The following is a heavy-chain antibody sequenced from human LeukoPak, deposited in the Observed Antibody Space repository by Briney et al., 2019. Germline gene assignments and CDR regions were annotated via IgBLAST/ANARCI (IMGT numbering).Heavy chain of an antibody. D-gene: IGHD4/OR15-4a*01. V-gene: IGHV3-23*01. Sequence: GGTLRLSCAASGFTFSTDGMSWVRQAPGKGLEWVSAISGIGVGTYYADSVKGRFTISRDNSKNTLFLQMNSLRAEDTAVYYCARRAGAYSHPYDYWGQGTLVTVSS. CDR2: ISGIGVGT. CDR3: ARRAGAYSHPYDY. J-gene: IGHJ4*02. CDR1: GFTFSTDG.